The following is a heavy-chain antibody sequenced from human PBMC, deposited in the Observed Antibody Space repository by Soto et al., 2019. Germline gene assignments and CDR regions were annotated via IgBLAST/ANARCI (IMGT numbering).Heavy chain of an antibody. J-gene: IGHJ4*02. Sequence: ASVKVSCKASGGTFSSYAISWVRQAPGQGLEWMGGIIPIFGTANYAQKFQGRVTITADESTSTAYMELSSLRSEDTAVYYCARVVRDYGDYDSYFDYWGQGTLVTVPS. D-gene: IGHD4-17*01. CDR2: IIPIFGTA. CDR3: ARVVRDYGDYDSYFDY. V-gene: IGHV1-69*13. CDR1: GGTFSSYA.